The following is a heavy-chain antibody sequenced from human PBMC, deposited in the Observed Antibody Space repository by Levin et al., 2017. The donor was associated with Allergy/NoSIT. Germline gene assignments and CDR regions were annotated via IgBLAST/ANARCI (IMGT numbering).Heavy chain of an antibody. J-gene: IGHJ2*01. CDR3: ARGGWGTWYFDL. D-gene: IGHD3-16*01. V-gene: IGHV3-11*01. Sequence: GESLKISCAASGFTFSDYYMTWIRQAPGKGLEWVSYISRSATTIYYADSVKGRFIISRDNAQKSLFLQMNSLRAEDTAVYYCARGGWGTWYFDLWGRGTLVTVSS. CDR1: GFTFSDYY. CDR2: ISRSATTI.